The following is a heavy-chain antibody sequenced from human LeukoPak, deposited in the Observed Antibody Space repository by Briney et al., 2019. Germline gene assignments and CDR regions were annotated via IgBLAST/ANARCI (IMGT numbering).Heavy chain of an antibody. CDR3: AKERSSGWYGTTFDY. CDR1: GGSISSNF. V-gene: IGHV4-59*01. D-gene: IGHD6-19*01. CDR2: IYYSGST. Sequence: SETLSLTCTVSGGSISSNFWAWIRQPPGKGLEWIGYIYYSGSTNYNPSLKSRVTIPIDTSKTQFSLNLTSVTAADTAMYYCAKERSSGWYGTTFDYWGPGSLVTVSS. J-gene: IGHJ4*02.